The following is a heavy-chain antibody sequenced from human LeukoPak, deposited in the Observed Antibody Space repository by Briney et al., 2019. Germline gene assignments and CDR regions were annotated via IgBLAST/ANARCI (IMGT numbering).Heavy chain of an antibody. CDR1: GFTFSSYA. Sequence: GGSLRLSCAASGFTFSSYAMSWVRQAPGKGLEWVSAISGSGGSTYYADSVEGRFTISRDNSKNTLYLQMNSLRAEDTAVYYCASAAGTYYYYGMDVWGQGTTVTVSS. J-gene: IGHJ6*02. CDR3: ASAAGTYYYYGMDV. CDR2: ISGSGGST. V-gene: IGHV3-23*01. D-gene: IGHD6-13*01.